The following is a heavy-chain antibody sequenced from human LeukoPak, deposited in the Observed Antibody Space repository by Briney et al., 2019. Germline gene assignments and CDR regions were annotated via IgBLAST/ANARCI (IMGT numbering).Heavy chain of an antibody. CDR2: INPNSGGT. J-gene: IGHJ6*03. CDR3: ARLALADYYYMDV. CDR1: GYIFTDYY. Sequence: GASVKVSCKASGYIFTDYYIHWVRQATGQGLEWMGWINPNSGGTNYAQKFQGRVTMTRDTSISTAYMELSRLRSDDTAVYYCARLALADYYYMDVWGKGTTVTVSS. V-gene: IGHV1-2*02.